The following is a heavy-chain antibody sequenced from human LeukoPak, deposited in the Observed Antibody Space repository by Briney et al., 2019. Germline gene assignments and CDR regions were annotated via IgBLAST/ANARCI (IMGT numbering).Heavy chain of an antibody. J-gene: IGHJ5*02. CDR3: ARAPALAAADNWFDP. CDR1: GGSISRGGYY. Sequence: SQTLSLTCTVSGGSISRGGYYWSWIRQHPGKGLEWIGYIYYSGSTYYNPSLKSRVTISVDTSKNQFSLKLSSVTAADTAVYYCARAPALAAADNWFDPWGQGTLVTVSS. V-gene: IGHV4-31*03. CDR2: IYYSGST. D-gene: IGHD2-2*01.